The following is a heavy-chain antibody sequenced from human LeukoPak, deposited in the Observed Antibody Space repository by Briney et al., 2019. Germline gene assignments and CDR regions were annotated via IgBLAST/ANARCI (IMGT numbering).Heavy chain of an antibody. CDR2: ISSSGGTI. D-gene: IGHD5-24*01. J-gene: IGHJ4*02. V-gene: IGHV3-48*03. CDR3: AKWLRVATTYFDY. Sequence: GGSLRLSCAASGFTFSSYEMNWVRQAPGKGLEWLSYISSSGGTIHYADSVKGRFTISRDNSKNTLYLQMDSLGAEDTAVYYCAKWLRVATTYFDYWGQGTLVTVSS. CDR1: GFTFSSYE.